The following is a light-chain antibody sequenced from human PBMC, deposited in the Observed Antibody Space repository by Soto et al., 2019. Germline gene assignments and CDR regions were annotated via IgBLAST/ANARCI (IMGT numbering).Light chain of an antibody. CDR1: QRVIIY. CDR3: QQYDDWLRLT. CDR2: GAS. J-gene: IGKJ4*01. Sequence: EIVIQQSPATPAVSPGVRPIFSSGISQRVIIYMAWYQQNPGQAPRLLIFGASSRATGIPARFSASGSGRKLNLTISSLQSEDFAVYHCQQYDDWLRLTFGGGTKVDIK. V-gene: IGKV3D-15*01.